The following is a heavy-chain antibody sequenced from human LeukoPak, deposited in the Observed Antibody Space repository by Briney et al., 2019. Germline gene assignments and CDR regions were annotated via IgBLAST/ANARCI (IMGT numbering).Heavy chain of an antibody. V-gene: IGHV1-8*01. CDR1: GYTFTSYD. CDR2: MNPNSGNT. Sequence: ASVKVSCKASGYTFTSYDINWVRQATGQGLEWMGWMNPNSGNTGYAQKFQGRVTMTRNTSISTAYMELSSLRSDDTAVYYCARYRITIFGVVRDYGMDVWGQGTTVTVSS. D-gene: IGHD3-3*01. CDR3: ARYRITIFGVVRDYGMDV. J-gene: IGHJ6*02.